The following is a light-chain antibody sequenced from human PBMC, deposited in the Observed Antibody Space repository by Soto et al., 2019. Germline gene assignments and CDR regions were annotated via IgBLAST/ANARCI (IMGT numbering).Light chain of an antibody. Sequence: EVVLTQSPATLSLSPGEKATLSCRASQDINTYLGWYQQKPGQPPRLLIYDASNRASGIPARFSGSGSGTDFTLTISSLEPEDFAVYYCQQRNDWPLTFGGGTKVEIK. J-gene: IGKJ4*01. CDR3: QQRNDWPLT. CDR2: DAS. V-gene: IGKV3-11*01. CDR1: QDINTY.